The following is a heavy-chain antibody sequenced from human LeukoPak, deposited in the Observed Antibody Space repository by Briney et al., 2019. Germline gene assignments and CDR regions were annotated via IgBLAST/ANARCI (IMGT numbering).Heavy chain of an antibody. CDR1: GFTFNSYA. Sequence: GGSLRLSCTASGFTFNSYAMHWVRQAPGKGLEWVAVILFDGSIKYYADSVKGRFTISRDNSKNTLYVQMNSLRAEDTAVYYCARDSSWYYFDYWGQGTLVTVSS. D-gene: IGHD6-19*01. CDR3: ARDSSWYYFDY. V-gene: IGHV3-30-3*01. J-gene: IGHJ4*02. CDR2: ILFDGSIK.